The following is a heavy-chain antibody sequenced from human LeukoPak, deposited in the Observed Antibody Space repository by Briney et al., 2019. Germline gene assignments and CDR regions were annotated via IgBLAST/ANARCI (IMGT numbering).Heavy chain of an antibody. CDR3: AAQPCINGICYLDY. CDR2: ISYHARDQ. V-gene: IGHV3-30*04. D-gene: IGHD2-8*01. CDR1: GFTFSDHA. J-gene: IGHJ4*02. Sequence: GRSLRLSCTASGFTFSDHAMHWVRQASGKGLEWVTVISYHARDQFYADSVKGRFTVSRDNSRNTLYLQMNSLRAEDSAVYYCAAQPCINGICYLDYWGQGTLVTVSS.